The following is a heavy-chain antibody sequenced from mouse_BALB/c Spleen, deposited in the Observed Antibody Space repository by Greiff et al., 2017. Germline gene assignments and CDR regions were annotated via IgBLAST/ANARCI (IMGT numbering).Heavy chain of an antibody. CDR1: GYTFTSYT. V-gene: IGHV1-4*02. CDR3: ASGGSTMITVLAY. J-gene: IGHJ3*01. D-gene: IGHD2-4*01. CDR2: INPSSGYT. Sequence: VQLQQSAAELARPGASVKMSCKASGYTFTSYTMHWVKQRPGQGLEWIGYINPSSGYTEYNQKFKDKTTLTADKSSSTAYMQLSSLTSEDSAVYYCASGGSTMITVLAYWGQGTLVAVSA.